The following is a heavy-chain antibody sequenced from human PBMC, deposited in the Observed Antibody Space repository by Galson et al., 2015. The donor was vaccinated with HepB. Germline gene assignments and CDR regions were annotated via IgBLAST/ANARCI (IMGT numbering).Heavy chain of an antibody. Sequence: SCAASGFTFSYYAMACVRQAPGKGLAWTSALPPSGDNTYSADSTKGRFFISGDNSQTTLCLQMNSLRADDTAIYFCAKVFPEKTDGWYRQALYYFDPWGQGTRVTVSS. V-gene: IGHV3-23*01. CDR3: AKVFPEKTDGWYRQALYYFDP. CDR2: LPPSGDNT. D-gene: IGHD6-19*01. J-gene: IGHJ4*02. CDR1: GFTFSYYA.